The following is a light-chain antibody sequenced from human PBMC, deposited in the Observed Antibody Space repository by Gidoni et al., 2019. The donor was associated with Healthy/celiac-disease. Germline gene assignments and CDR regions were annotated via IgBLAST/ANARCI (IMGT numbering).Light chain of an antibody. J-gene: IGKJ3*01. CDR2: GAS. Sequence: EIVMTQSPATLSVSPGERATLSCRASQSVSSNLAWYQQKPGQAPRLLIYGASTRATGIPARFSGSWSGTEFTLTISSLQSEDFAVYYCQQYNNWPPFLSTFGPGTKVDIK. CDR1: QSVSSN. V-gene: IGKV3-15*01. CDR3: QQYNNWPPFLST.